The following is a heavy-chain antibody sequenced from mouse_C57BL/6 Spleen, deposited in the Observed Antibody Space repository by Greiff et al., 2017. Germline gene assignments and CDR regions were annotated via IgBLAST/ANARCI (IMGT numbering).Heavy chain of an antibody. J-gene: IGHJ4*01. D-gene: IGHD2-12*01. V-gene: IGHV1-69*01. CDR1: GYTFTSYW. Sequence: QVQLQQPGAELVMPGASVKLSCKASGYTFTSYWMHWVKQRPGQGLEWIGEIDPSDSYTNYNQKFKGKSTLTVDKSSSTAYMQLSSLTSEDSAVYYCASENSRLAMDYWGQGTSVTVSS. CDR3: ASENSRLAMDY. CDR2: IDPSDSYT.